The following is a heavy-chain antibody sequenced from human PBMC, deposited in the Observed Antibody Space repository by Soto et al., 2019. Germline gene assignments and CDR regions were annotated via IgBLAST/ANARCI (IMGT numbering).Heavy chain of an antibody. V-gene: IGHV3-21*01. J-gene: IGHJ4*02. CDR2: ISSSSSYI. D-gene: IGHD3-10*01. CDR3: ARDRSGYYGSGSYYDY. CDR1: GFTFSSYS. Sequence: GGSLRLSCAASGFTFSSYSMNWVRQAPGKGLEWVSSISSSSSYIYYADSVKGRFTISRDNAKNSLYLQMNSLRAEDTAVYYCARDRSGYYGSGSYYDYWGQGTLVTVSS.